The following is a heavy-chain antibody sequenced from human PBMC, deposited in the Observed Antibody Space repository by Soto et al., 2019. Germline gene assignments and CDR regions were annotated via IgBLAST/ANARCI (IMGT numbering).Heavy chain of an antibody. D-gene: IGHD3-3*01. Sequence: QVQLQQWGAGLLKPSETLSLTCAVYGGSFSGYYWSWIRQPPGKGLEWIGEINHSGSTNYNPSLKSRVTISVATSKNQFSLKLSSVTAADTAVYYCARGHGRAYDFWSGYFTRPPWFDPWGQGTLVTVSS. CDR1: GGSFSGYY. CDR3: ARGHGRAYDFWSGYFTRPPWFDP. CDR2: INHSGST. J-gene: IGHJ5*02. V-gene: IGHV4-34*01.